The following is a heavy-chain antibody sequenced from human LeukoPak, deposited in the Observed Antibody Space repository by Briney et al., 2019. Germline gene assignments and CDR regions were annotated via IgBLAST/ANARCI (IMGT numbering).Heavy chain of an antibody. J-gene: IGHJ5*02. V-gene: IGHV5-51*01. CDR3: ACRDLTSTWSFP. Sequence: GESLKISCQGFGYSFTSYWIGWVRQMTGKGMEWMGVIYPGDFRIRYNPSFQGQVTISVDKSISTAYLQWVSLRASDSAMYYCACRDLTSTWSFPWGQGTLVTVSS. CDR1: GYSFTSYW. CDR2: IYPGDFRI. D-gene: IGHD6-13*01.